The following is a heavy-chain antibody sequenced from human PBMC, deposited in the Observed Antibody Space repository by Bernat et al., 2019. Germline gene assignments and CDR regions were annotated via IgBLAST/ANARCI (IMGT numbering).Heavy chain of an antibody. CDR1: GGSISSYY. V-gene: IGHV4-59*01. Sequence: QVQLQESGPGLVKPSETLSLTCTVSGGSISSYYWSWIRQPPGKGLEWIGYIYYSGSTNYNPSLKSRVTISVDTSKNQFSLKLSSVTAADTAVYYCARDAPLGEPGAFDIWGQGTMVTVSS. D-gene: IGHD3-10*01. CDR2: IYYSGST. J-gene: IGHJ3*02. CDR3: ARDAPLGEPGAFDI.